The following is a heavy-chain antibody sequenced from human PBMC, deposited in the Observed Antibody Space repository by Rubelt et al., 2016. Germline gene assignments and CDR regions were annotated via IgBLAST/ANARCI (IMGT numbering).Heavy chain of an antibody. CDR3: AREYDV. CDR1: GFTVSSNH. D-gene: IGHD3-3*01. J-gene: IGHJ4*02. Sequence: EVQLVESGGGLIQPGGSLRLSCAASGFTVSSNHMSWVRQAPGKGLEWVSLIYSVGNTHYADSVKGRFTISRDKSKNTLYLQLNCLRDEGTAVYYCAREYDVWGQGSLVTVSS. V-gene: IGHV3-53*01. CDR2: IYSVGNT.